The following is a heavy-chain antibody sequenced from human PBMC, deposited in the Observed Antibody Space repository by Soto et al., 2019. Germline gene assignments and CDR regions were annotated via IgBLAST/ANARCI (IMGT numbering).Heavy chain of an antibody. CDR1: GYTFTNYG. CDR2: ISAYNGNT. CDR3: ARDLSTTVTSPFNWFDP. V-gene: IGHV1-18*01. J-gene: IGHJ5*02. D-gene: IGHD4-17*01. Sequence: GASVKVSCTASGYTFTNYGITWVRQAPGQGLEWMGWISAYNGNTNYAQKFQGRVTMTTDTSTSTAYMELRSLRSDDTAVYYCARDLSTTVTSPFNWFDPWGQGXLVTVSS.